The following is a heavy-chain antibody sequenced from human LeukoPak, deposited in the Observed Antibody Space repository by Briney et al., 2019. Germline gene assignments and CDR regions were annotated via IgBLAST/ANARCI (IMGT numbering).Heavy chain of an antibody. Sequence: SVKVSCKASGGTFSSYAISWVRQAPGQGLEWMGGIIPIFGTANYAQKFQGRATITADESTSTAYMELSSLRSEDTAAYYCARDRLGYCSGGSCIDAFDIWGQGTMVTVSS. D-gene: IGHD2-15*01. CDR3: ARDRLGYCSGGSCIDAFDI. J-gene: IGHJ3*02. CDR2: IIPIFGTA. CDR1: GGTFSSYA. V-gene: IGHV1-69*13.